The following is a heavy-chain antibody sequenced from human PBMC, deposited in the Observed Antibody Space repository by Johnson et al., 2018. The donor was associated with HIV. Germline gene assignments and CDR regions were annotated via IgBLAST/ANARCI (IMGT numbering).Heavy chain of an antibody. J-gene: IGHJ3*02. V-gene: IGHV3-43*01. Sequence: EVQLVESGGVVVQPGGSLRLSCAASGFTFDDYTMHWVRQAPGKGLEWVSLISWDGGSTYYADSVKGRFTISRDNSKNSLYLQMNSLRTEDTALYYCARENYRRRDAFDIWGQGTMVTVSS. CDR3: ARENYRRRDAFDI. D-gene: IGHD1-7*01. CDR2: ISWDGGST. CDR1: GFTFDDYT.